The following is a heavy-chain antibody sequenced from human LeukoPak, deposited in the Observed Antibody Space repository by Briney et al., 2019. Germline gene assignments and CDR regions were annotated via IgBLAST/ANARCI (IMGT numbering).Heavy chain of an antibody. J-gene: IGHJ6*03. D-gene: IGHD3-9*01. V-gene: IGHV3-11*04. CDR2: ISSSGSTI. CDR3: ARGNYDILTGYPLKDMDV. Sequence: GGSLRLSCAASGFTFSDYYMSWIRQAPGKGLEWVSYISSSGSTIYYADSVKGRFTISRDNAKNSLYLQMNSLRAEDTAVYYCARGNYDILTGYPLKDMDVWGKGTTVTVSS. CDR1: GFTFSDYY.